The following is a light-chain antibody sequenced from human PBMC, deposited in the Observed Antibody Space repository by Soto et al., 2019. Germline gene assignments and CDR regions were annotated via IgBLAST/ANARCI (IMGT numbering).Light chain of an antibody. CDR1: QSMSSW. V-gene: IGKV1-5*03. CDR2: QAS. Sequence: DIQMTQSPSTLSASVGDRVTITCRASQSMSSWLAWYQQKPGKAPKLLIYQASNLESGVPSRFSGSGSGTEFTLTISCLQPDDFATYYCQQYSTFPRTFGQGTKVEI. J-gene: IGKJ1*01. CDR3: QQYSTFPRT.